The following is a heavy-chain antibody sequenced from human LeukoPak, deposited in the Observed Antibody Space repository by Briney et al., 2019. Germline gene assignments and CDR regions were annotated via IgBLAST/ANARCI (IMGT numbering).Heavy chain of an antibody. CDR1: GFVFSSRG. CDR3: ARVDGPTVFVYYLDF. Sequence: PGGSLRLSCVTSGFVFSSRGMVWARQAPGNGLEWVSYISPRGETIYYADFVKGRFTVSRDNAKSSMFLQRESLRVEDTAKYYCARVDGPTVFVYYLDFWGQGTLATVSS. D-gene: IGHD3-10*02. CDR2: ISPRGETI. J-gene: IGHJ4*02. V-gene: IGHV3-48*01.